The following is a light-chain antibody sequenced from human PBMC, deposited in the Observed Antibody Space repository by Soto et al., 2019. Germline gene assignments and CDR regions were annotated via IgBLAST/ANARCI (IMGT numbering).Light chain of an antibody. CDR2: GAS. Sequence: EIVMTQSPATLSVSPGERATLSCRASQSVSSNLAWYQQKPGQAPRLLIYGASSRATGIPARFSGSGSGTEFALTISSLEPEDEAVYYCQQHFNQTPWTFGQGTKVDIK. V-gene: IGKV3D-15*01. J-gene: IGKJ1*01. CDR1: QSVSSN. CDR3: QQHFNQTPWT.